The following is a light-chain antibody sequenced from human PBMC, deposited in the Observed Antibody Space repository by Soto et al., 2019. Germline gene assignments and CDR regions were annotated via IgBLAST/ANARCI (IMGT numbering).Light chain of an antibody. J-gene: IGKJ1*01. V-gene: IGKV3-20*01. CDR1: QSVSNNY. CDR3: QQYGSSGT. CDR2: GAS. Sequence: IGLTQSPGPPALSPGERATLSWRASQSVSNNYLAWYQQKPGQAPRLLIYGASNRATGIPDRFSGSGSGTDFTLTISRLEPEDFAVYYCQQYGSSGTFGQGTKVDI.